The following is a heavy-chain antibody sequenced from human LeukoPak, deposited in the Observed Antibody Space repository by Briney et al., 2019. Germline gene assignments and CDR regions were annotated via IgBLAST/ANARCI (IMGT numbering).Heavy chain of an antibody. D-gene: IGHD5-12*01. CDR1: GYTLSAHF. CDR3: ARDWRETGYHFDF. J-gene: IGHJ4*02. V-gene: IGHV1-2*02. CDR2: ICLKSGDT. Sequence: ASVKVSCKASGYTLSAHFMHWVRQAPGQGREWMGWICLKSGDTNIAQKLQGRVTMPRDTPITTAYTSLTSPRSDDTGVLFFARDWRETGYHFDFWGQGSLVTVSS.